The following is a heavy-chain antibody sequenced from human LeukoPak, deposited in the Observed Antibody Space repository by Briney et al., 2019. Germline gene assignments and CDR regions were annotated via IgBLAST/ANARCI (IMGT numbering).Heavy chain of an antibody. CDR1: GGSISSYY. D-gene: IGHD6-19*01. CDR3: ARTRAVAGPYFDY. Sequence: SETLSLTCTVSGGSISSYYWSWIRQPPGKGLEWIGYIYYSGSTNYNPSLKRRVTISVDTSKNQFSLKLSSVTAADTAVYYCARTRAVAGPYFDYWGQGTLVTVSS. CDR2: IYYSGST. V-gene: IGHV4-59*01. J-gene: IGHJ4*02.